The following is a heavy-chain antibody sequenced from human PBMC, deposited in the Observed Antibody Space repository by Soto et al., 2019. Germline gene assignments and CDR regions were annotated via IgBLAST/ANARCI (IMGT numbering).Heavy chain of an antibody. CDR2: ITASGDRT. Sequence: GGSLRLSCADSGFSFSSYSMSWVRQTPGKGLEWVSAITASGDRTYYADSVNGRFTISRDNSKNTHYLQMTSLRAEDTAIYYCATMNGYFEYWGQGTLVTVSS. V-gene: IGHV3-23*01. CDR1: GFSFSSYS. CDR3: ATMNGYFEY. J-gene: IGHJ4*02. D-gene: IGHD3-22*01.